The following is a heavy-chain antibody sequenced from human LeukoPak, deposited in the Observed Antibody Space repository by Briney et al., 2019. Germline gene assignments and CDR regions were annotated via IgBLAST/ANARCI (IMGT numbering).Heavy chain of an antibody. J-gene: IGHJ4*02. CDR1: GFTFSTYA. D-gene: IGHD5-18*01. CDR3: AKDPLGYSYGYLDY. CDR2: ISGSGGST. Sequence: GGSLRVSCAASGFTFSTYAMSWVRQAPGKGLEWVSCISGSGGSTYYADSVKGRFTISRDNSKNTLYLQMNSLRAEDTAVYYCAKDPLGYSYGYLDYWGQGTLVTVSS. V-gene: IGHV3-23*01.